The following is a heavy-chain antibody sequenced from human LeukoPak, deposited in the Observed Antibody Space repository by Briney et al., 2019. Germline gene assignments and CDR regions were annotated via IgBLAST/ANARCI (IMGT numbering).Heavy chain of an antibody. CDR3: AKEGGTGTRFDY. Sequence: GGSLRLSCAASGFTFSSSAMSWVRQAPGKGLYWVSAISGSGTGTYYADSVKGRFTISGDNSKNTLYLQMNSMRAEDTAVYYCAKEGGTGTRFDYWGQGTLVTVSS. V-gene: IGHV3-23*01. CDR2: ISGSGTGT. CDR1: GFTFSSSA. J-gene: IGHJ4*02. D-gene: IGHD1-7*01.